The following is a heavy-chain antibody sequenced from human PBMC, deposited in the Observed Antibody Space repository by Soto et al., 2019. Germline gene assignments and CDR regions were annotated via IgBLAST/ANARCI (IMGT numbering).Heavy chain of an antibody. J-gene: IGHJ4*02. CDR3: AKNNILRYCSGGSCYFDY. D-gene: IGHD2-15*01. V-gene: IGHV3-23*01. CDR1: GFTFSSYA. CDR2: ISGSGGST. Sequence: GGSLRLSCAASGFTFSSYAMSWVRQAPGKGLEWVSAISGSGGSTYYADSVKGRFTISRDNSKNTLYLQMNSLRAEDTAVYYFAKNNILRYCSGGSCYFDYWGQGTLVTVSS.